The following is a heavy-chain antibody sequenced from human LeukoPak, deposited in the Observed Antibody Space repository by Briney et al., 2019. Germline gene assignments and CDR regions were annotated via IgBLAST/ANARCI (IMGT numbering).Heavy chain of an antibody. CDR2: ISGGGEDT. V-gene: IGHV3-23*01. D-gene: IGHD6-13*01. J-gene: IGHJ6*02. CDR3: ARTIAQYTNTWLYYYYGLDV. CDR1: GLSFRSFA. Sequence: PGGSLRLSRTASGLSFRSFAMIGVREAPGQGLEWVSSISGGGEDTYYADSVKGRFTISRDNSETTLYLQMNSLGADDTALYYCARTIAQYTNTWLYYYYGLDVWGQGTTVTVSS.